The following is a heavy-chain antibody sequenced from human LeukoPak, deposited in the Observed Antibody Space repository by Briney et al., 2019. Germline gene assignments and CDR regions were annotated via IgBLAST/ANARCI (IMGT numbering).Heavy chain of an antibody. D-gene: IGHD5-18*01. Sequence: GRSLRLSCAASGFTFDDYAMHWVRQAPGKGLEWVSGISWNSGSIGYADSVKGRFTISRDNAKNTLYLQMNSLRAEDTAVYYCARDAVDTANAVWGQGTTVTVSS. J-gene: IGHJ6*02. CDR2: ISWNSGSI. CDR3: ARDAVDTANAV. CDR1: GFTFDDYA. V-gene: IGHV3-9*01.